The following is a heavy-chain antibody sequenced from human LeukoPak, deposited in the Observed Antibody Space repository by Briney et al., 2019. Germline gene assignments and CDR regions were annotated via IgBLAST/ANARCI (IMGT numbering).Heavy chain of an antibody. CDR2: MNPNSGNT. V-gene: IGHV1-8*01. CDR3: ARTSGSYYPEYFQH. CDR1: GYTFTSYD. D-gene: IGHD6-19*01. Sequence: GASVKVSCKASGYTFTSYDIHWVRQATGQGLEWMGWMNPNSGNTAYAQKFQGRVTMTRNTSISTAYMELSSLRSEDTAVYYCARTSGSYYPEYFQHWGQGTLVTVSS. J-gene: IGHJ1*01.